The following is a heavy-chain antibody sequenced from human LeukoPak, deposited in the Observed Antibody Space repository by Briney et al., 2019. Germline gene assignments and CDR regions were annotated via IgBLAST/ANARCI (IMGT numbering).Heavy chain of an antibody. CDR2: LSPNSGDT. V-gene: IGHV1-8*03. CDR3: TRVPPAGGVRGLIPFFDQ. CDR1: GDTFTNYD. J-gene: IGHJ4*02. Sequence: GASVKVSCEASGDTFTNYDLNWVRQATGQGLEWMGWLSPNSGDTGFAQNFQGRVTITRDTSITTAYMELSSLRYEDTAVYYCTRVPPAGGVRGLIPFFDQWGQGTPVTVSS. D-gene: IGHD3-10*02.